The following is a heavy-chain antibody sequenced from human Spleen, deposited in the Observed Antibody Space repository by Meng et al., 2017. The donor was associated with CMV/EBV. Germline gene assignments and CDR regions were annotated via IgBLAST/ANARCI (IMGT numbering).Heavy chain of an antibody. V-gene: IGHV1-2*02. CDR2: INPNSGGT. D-gene: IGHD2-15*01. CDR3: ARGYCSGGSCFEVDP. J-gene: IGHJ5*02. Sequence: ASVKVSCKASGYTFTDYYIHWVRQAPGQGLEWMGWINPNSGGTNYAQKFHDRVTMTRDTSNSTAYMELSRLRSDDTAVYYCARGYCSGGSCFEVDPWGQGTLVTVSS. CDR1: GYTFTDYY.